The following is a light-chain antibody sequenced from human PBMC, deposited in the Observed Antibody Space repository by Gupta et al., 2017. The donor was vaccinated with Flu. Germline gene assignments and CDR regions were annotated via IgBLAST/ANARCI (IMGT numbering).Light chain of an antibody. Sequence: QSVLTQPPSASGTPGQRVTISCSGSSSNIGTNAVNWYQQLPGTAPKLLIYNNNLRPSGVPARFSGSKSGTSASLAISGLQSEDEADYYWAAWDDSLNGDVFGTGTKVTVL. CDR2: NNN. CDR1: SSNIGTNA. J-gene: IGLJ1*01. CDR3: AAWDDSLNGDV. V-gene: IGLV1-44*01.